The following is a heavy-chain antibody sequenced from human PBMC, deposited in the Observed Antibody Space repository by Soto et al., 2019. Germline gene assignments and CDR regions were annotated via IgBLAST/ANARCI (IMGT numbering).Heavy chain of an antibody. CDR1: GFTFSNYS. Sequence: QVHLVESGGGVVQPGRSLRLSCAASGFTFSNYSMHWVRQAPGQGLEWMGIINPSGGSTSYAQKFQGRVTMTRDTSTSTVYMELSSLRSEDTAVYYCAREAYYDSSGYPSPFGYWGQGTLVTVSS. V-gene: IGHV1-46*01. J-gene: IGHJ4*02. CDR3: AREAYYDSSGYPSPFGY. CDR2: INPSGGST. D-gene: IGHD3-22*01.